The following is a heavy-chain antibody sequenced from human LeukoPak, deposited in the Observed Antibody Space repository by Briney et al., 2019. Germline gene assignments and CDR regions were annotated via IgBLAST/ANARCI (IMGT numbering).Heavy chain of an antibody. Sequence: GGSLRLSCAASGFTFSSYGMHWVRQAPGKGLEWVAVISYDGSNKYYADSVKGRFTISRDNSKNTLYLQMNSLRAEDTAVYYCALTPNVGHXXXDPWGQGTLVTVSS. CDR3: ALTPNVGHXXXDP. J-gene: IGHJ5*02. D-gene: IGHD3-10*02. CDR1: GFTFSSYG. V-gene: IGHV3-30*03. CDR2: ISYDGSNK.